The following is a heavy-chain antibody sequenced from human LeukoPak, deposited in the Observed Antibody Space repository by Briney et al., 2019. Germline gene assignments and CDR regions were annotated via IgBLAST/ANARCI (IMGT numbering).Heavy chain of an antibody. CDR3: AKDHMTPAGIVGRGTYCDY. CDR1: GFSFNIYG. V-gene: IGHV3-30*02. Sequence: GGSLRLSCAASGFSFNIYGMNWVRQAPGKGLEWVAFIPFDGSNKYHADSVKGRFTISRDNSKNTLYLHMTSLRIEDTAVYYCAKDHMTPAGIVGRGTYCDYWGQGTLVTVSS. D-gene: IGHD1-26*01. CDR2: IPFDGSNK. J-gene: IGHJ4*02.